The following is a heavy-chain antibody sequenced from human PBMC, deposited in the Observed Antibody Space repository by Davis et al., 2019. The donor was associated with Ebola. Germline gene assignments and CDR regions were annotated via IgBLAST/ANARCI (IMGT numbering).Heavy chain of an antibody. CDR3: ARGPSTGNSFTY. V-gene: IGHV3-7*01. CDR1: GFSFSSYW. J-gene: IGHJ4*02. CDR2: IKQDGSEK. D-gene: IGHD6-13*01. Sequence: GESLKISCAASGFSFSSYWMSWVRQAPGKGLEWVANIKQDGSEKYYVDSVEGRFTISRDNAKNSLSLQMNSLRAKDTAVYYCARGPSTGNSFTYWGQGALVTVSS.